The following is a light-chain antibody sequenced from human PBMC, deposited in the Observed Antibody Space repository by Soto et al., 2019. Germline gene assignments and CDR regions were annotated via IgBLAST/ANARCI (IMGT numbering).Light chain of an antibody. CDR1: QSVSSSY. Sequence: EIVLTESPGTLSLSPGERASLSCRASQSVSSSYLAWYQQKPGQAPRLLIYEASNRATGIPARFSGSGSGTDFTLTISRLEPEDFAVYYCQQYGSSPRTFGQGTKGDI. J-gene: IGKJ1*01. CDR3: QQYGSSPRT. V-gene: IGKV3-20*01. CDR2: EAS.